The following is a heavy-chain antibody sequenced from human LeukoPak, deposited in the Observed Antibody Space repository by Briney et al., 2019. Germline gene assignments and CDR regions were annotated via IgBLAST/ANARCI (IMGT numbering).Heavy chain of an antibody. D-gene: IGHD2-2*01. CDR3: ARVTKTYYYYMDV. CDR2: IYYSGST. V-gene: IGHV4-59*11. J-gene: IGHJ6*03. Sequence: PSETLSLTCTVSGGSISSHYWSWIRQPPGKGLEWIGYIYYSGSTNYNPSLKSRVTISVDTSKNQFSLKLSSVTAADTAVYYCARVTKTYYYYMDVWGKGTTVTVPS. CDR1: GGSISSHY.